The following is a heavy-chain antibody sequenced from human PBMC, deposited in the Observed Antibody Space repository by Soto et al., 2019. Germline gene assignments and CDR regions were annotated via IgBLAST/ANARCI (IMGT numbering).Heavy chain of an antibody. J-gene: IGHJ4*02. CDR3: VRSAFGYYDTSGYPLTDS. CDR2: MDYNGNS. D-gene: IGHD3-22*01. CDR1: GGSISSSNYY. Sequence: SETLSLTCTVSGGSISSSNYYGVWIRQPTGEDLEWIGSMDYNGNSYQNPSLKGRVTLSVDTSNSQFSLKLRSVTAADTAVYFCVRSAFGYYDTSGYPLTDSWGQGTLVTVSS. V-gene: IGHV4-39*01.